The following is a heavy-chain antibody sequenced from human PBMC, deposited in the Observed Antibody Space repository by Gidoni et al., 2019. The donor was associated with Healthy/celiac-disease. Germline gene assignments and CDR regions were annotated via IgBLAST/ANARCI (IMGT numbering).Heavy chain of an antibody. CDR3: ARVTLLWFGELLPFDY. Sequence: QVQLGESGAEVKKPGAAGRVCCKAPGYTFTLDAMHWGRQAPGQRLEWMGWTNAGNGNTIYSPKFPGRVPLSRDISASPSYMALSSLRSEAPAVYFCARVTLLWFGELLPFDYWGQGTLVTVSS. D-gene: IGHD3-10*01. V-gene: IGHV1-3*01. CDR1: GYTFTLDA. J-gene: IGHJ4*02. CDR2: TNAGNGNT.